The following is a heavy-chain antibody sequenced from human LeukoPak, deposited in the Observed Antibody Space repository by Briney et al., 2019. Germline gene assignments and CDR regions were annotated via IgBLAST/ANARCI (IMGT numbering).Heavy chain of an antibody. CDR1: GYSFTSYW. D-gene: IGHD2-2*01. CDR3: ARVKAEDIVVVPAAHPPKYWFDP. V-gene: IGHV5-51*01. J-gene: IGHJ5*02. CDR2: IYPGDSDT. Sequence: GESLKISCKGSGYSFTSYWIGWVRQMPGKGLEWMGIIYPGDSDTRYSPSFQGQVTISADKSISTAYLQWSSLKASDTAMYYCARVKAEDIVVVPAAHPPKYWFDPWGQGTLVTVSS.